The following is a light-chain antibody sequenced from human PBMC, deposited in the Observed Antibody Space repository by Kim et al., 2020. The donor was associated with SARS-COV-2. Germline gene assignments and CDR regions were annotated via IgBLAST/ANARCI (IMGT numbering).Light chain of an antibody. Sequence: VSPGQTARITCSGDTLGDKYACWYQQKPGQSPVLVIYQDSKRPSGIPERFSGSNSGNTATLTISGTQAMDEADYYCQAWDSSTVVFGRGTQLTVL. J-gene: IGLJ2*01. CDR3: QAWDSSTVV. CDR2: QDS. CDR1: TLGDKY. V-gene: IGLV3-1*01.